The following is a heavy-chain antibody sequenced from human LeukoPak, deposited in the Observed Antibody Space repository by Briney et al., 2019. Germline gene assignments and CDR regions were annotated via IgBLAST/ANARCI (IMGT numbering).Heavy chain of an antibody. Sequence: GASVKVSCKTSGYTFTKYLIHWVRQAPGQGLEWVGTINPNGDATNYAPRLQGRLTSTQDTSTCTVYMELRGLTPDDTAVYYCARPLFCAFDNCGYWLDPWGPGTLVTVSS. CDR3: ARPLFCAFDNCGYWLDP. J-gene: IGHJ5*02. CDR2: INPNGDAT. CDR1: GYTFTKYL. V-gene: IGHV1-46*01. D-gene: IGHD1-20*01.